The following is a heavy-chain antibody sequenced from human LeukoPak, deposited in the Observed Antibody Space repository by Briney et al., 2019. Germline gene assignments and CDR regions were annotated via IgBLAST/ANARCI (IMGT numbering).Heavy chain of an antibody. D-gene: IGHD6-19*01. V-gene: IGHV4-4*07. J-gene: IGHJ6*03. Sequence: SETLSLTCTVSGGSISSYYWSWIRQPAGKGLEWIGRIYTSGSTNYNPSLKSRVTMSVDTSKNQFSLKLSSVTAADTAVYYCARGGYSSGWYRGFYYYMDVWGKGTTVTISS. CDR3: ARGGYSSGWYRGFYYYMDV. CDR2: IYTSGST. CDR1: GGSISSYY.